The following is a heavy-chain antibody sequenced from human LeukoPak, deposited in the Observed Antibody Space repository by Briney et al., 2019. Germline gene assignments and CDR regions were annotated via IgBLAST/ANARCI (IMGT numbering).Heavy chain of an antibody. V-gene: IGHV3-21*01. CDR3: ARGAKYSSSWYSPRDLDY. CDR1: GFTFSGYS. J-gene: IGHJ4*02. CDR2: ISSSSSYI. Sequence: PGGSLRFSGAASGFTFSGYSMNWVRQAPGKGWEWFSSISSSSSYIYYADSVKGRFTISRDNAKNSLYLQMNSLRAEDTAVYYCARGAKYSSSWYSPRDLDYWGQGALVTVSS. D-gene: IGHD6-13*01.